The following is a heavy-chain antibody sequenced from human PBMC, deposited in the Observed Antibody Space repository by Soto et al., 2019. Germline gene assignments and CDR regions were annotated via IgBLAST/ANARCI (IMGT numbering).Heavy chain of an antibody. J-gene: IGHJ5*02. CDR1: GFTFSSYG. CDR3: AKVGGGSGYDLTGGFDP. D-gene: IGHD5-12*01. V-gene: IGHV3-30*18. CDR2: ISYDGSNK. Sequence: QVQLVESGGGVVQPGRSLRLSCAASGFTFSSYGMHWVRQAPGKGLEWVEVISYDGSNKYYADSVKGRFTISRDNSKNTLYLQMNSMRAEDTPVYYCAKVGGGSGYDLTGGFDPWGQGTLVTVSS.